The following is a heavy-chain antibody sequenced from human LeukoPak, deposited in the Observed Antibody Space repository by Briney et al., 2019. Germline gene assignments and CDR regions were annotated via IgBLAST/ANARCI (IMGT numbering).Heavy chain of an antibody. D-gene: IGHD3-10*01. CDR3: ARDLSPFYGSGTYSGAFDI. V-gene: IGHV1-2*04. CDR2: INPNSGGT. J-gene: IGHJ3*02. Sequence: ASVKVSCKASGYTFTGYYMHWVRQAPGQGLEWMGWINPNSGGTNYAQKFQGWVTMTRDTSISTAYMELSRLRSDDTAVYYCARDLSPFYGSGTYSGAFDIWGQGTMVTVSS. CDR1: GYTFTGYY.